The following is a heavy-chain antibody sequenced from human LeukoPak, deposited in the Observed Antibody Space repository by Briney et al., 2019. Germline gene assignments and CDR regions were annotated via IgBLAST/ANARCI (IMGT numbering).Heavy chain of an antibody. V-gene: IGHV4-59*08. D-gene: IGHD3-22*01. CDR2: IYSNGIT. Sequence: PSETLSLTCTVSGGSIFSYYFNWIRQPPGKGLEWIGYIYSNGITSYNPSLRSRSTISIATSKNQFSLRLTSVTAADTATYYCARRAYYDTSGYYPASGYFDLWGRGVLVTVSS. CDR1: GGSIFSYY. CDR3: ARRAYYDTSGYYPASGYFDL. J-gene: IGHJ2*01.